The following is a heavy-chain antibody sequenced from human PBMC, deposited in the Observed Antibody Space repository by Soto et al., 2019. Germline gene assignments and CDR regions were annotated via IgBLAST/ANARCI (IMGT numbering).Heavy chain of an antibody. V-gene: IGHV3-23*01. CDR3: ASSSGDLDVYGMDI. Sequence: GGSLRLSCAASGFTFSRYAMSWVRQAPGKGLEWVSTVTGGGHTTYNADSVNGRFTISRDNSKNTLYLQMNNLRAEDTAIYYCASSSGDLDVYGMDIWGQGTTVPVS. J-gene: IGHJ6*02. CDR2: VTGGGHTT. CDR1: GFTFSRYA. D-gene: IGHD3-10*01.